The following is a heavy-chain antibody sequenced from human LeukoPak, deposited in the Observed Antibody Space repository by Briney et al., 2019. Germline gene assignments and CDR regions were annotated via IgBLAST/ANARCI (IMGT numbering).Heavy chain of an antibody. CDR2: INPYNGNT. V-gene: IGHV1-18*01. CDR1: GYTFTSYG. Sequence: ASVKVSCKASGYTFTSYGISWVRQAPGQGLEWMGWINPYNGNTNYAQNLQGRVTMTTDTSTSTAYMELRSLRSDDTAVYYCARINNYYDSSGYSFVFDYWGQGTLVTVSS. J-gene: IGHJ4*02. CDR3: ARINNYYDSSGYSFVFDY. D-gene: IGHD3-22*01.